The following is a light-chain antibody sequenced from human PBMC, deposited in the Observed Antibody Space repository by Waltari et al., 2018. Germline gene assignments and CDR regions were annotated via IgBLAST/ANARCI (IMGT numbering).Light chain of an antibody. V-gene: IGKV3-20*01. J-gene: IGKJ1*01. CDR2: GAS. Sequence: EMVLTQPPGTLSLSPGERATLSCRTSQSVSSSYLAWYQQKPGQAARLLIYGASSRATGIPDRFSGSGSGTDFTLTISRLEPEDFVVYYCQHYGSSPRTFGQGTKVEIK. CDR3: QHYGSSPRT. CDR1: QSVSSSY.